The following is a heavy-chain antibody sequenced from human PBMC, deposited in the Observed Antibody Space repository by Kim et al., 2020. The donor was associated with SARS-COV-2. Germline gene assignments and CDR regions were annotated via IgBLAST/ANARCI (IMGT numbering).Heavy chain of an antibody. Sequence: GSLRLSCAVSGFPFSIYRMSCFRQAPGKGPAWVAQIKQDGSEHYYVDSVKGRFTISRDNARNSLHLEMPRLRVEDTAMNYCARDSTWNHLLDFFHFDYW. J-gene: IGHJ4*01. CDR3: ARDSTWNHLLDFFHFDY. D-gene: IGHD3-3*01. CDR1: GFPFSIYR. CDR2: IKQDGSEH. V-gene: IGHV3-7*01.